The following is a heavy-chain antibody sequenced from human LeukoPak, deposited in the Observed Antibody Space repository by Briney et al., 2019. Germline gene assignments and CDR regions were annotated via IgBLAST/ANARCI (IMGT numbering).Heavy chain of an antibody. V-gene: IGHV1-69*13. J-gene: IGHJ6*02. CDR2: IIPIFGTA. Sequence: GASVNVSCKASGGTFSSYAISWVRQAPGQGLEWMGGIIPIFGTANYAQKFQGRVTITADESTSTAYMELSSLRSEDTAVYYCALAAAGTPHYYYYYYGMDVWGQGTTVTVSS. CDR1: GGTFSSYA. D-gene: IGHD6-13*01. CDR3: ALAAAGTPHYYYYYYGMDV.